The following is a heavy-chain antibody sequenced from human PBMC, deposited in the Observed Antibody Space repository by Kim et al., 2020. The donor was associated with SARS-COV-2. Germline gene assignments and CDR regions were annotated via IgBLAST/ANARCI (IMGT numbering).Heavy chain of an antibody. D-gene: IGHD6-19*01. J-gene: IGHJ4*01. V-gene: IGHV3-23*01. CDR2: ISGSGGST. Sequence: GGSLRLSCAASGFTFSSYAMSWVRQAPGKGLEWVAAISGSGGSTYYADSVKGRFTISRDNSKNTLYLQMNSLRAEDTAVYYCARILIAVAGKVFDYWGQEPWSPSPQ. CDR3: ARILIAVAGKVFDY. CDR1: GFTFSSYA.